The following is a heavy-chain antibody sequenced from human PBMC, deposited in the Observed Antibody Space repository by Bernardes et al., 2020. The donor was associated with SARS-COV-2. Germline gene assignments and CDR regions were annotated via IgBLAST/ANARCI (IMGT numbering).Heavy chain of an antibody. Sequence: SEPLSLTCTVSGGSISSSSYYWGWLLQPPGKGLEWIGSIYYSGSTYYNPSLKSRVTISVDTSKNQFSLKLSSVTAADTAVYYCARDHPLVRYCSGGSCYSIWFDPWGQGTLVTVSS. CDR1: GGSISSSSYY. D-gene: IGHD2-15*01. J-gene: IGHJ5*02. V-gene: IGHV4-39*02. CDR2: IYYSGST. CDR3: ARDHPLVRYCSGGSCYSIWFDP.